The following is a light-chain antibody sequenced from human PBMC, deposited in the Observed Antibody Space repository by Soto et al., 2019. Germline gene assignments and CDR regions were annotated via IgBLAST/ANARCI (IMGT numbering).Light chain of an antibody. J-gene: IGKJ1*01. CDR3: QHYKNYPWT. Sequence: SSLSASAGDRVAIACRASQDVGRYLAWYQQKPGQAPKLLIYGASTLQSGVPSRFSGGGSGTDFTLTISCLQSEDFATYYCQHYKNYPWTFGQGTKVDIK. V-gene: IGKV1-8*01. CDR1: QDVGRY. CDR2: GAS.